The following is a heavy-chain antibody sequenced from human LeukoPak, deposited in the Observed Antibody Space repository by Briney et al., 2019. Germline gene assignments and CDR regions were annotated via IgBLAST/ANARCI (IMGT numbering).Heavy chain of an antibody. V-gene: IGHV1-18*01. J-gene: IGHJ4*02. Sequence: GASVKVSCKASGYTFTSYGISWVRQAPGQGLEWMGWTSAYNGNTNYAQKLQGRVTMTTDTSTSTAYMELRSLRSDDTAVYYCARFAGYDFWSGYHDYWGQGTLVTVSS. CDR3: ARFAGYDFWSGYHDY. CDR2: TSAYNGNT. D-gene: IGHD3-3*01. CDR1: GYTFTSYG.